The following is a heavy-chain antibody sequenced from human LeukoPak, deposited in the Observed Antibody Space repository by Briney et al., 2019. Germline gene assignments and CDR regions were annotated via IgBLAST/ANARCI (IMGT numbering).Heavy chain of an antibody. CDR3: SRLKSTYYDFWSGYTPYYYNYYYMNV. J-gene: IGHJ6*03. CDR1: GGSISSSSYY. CDR2: IYYSGST. D-gene: IGHD3-3*01. Sequence: PSETLSLTCTVSGGSISSSSYYWGWIRQPPGKGLEWIGSIYYSGSTYYNPSLKSRVTISVDTSKNQFSLKLSSVTAADTAVYSCSRLKSTYYDFWSGYTPYYYNYYYMNVWGKGTTVTVSS. V-gene: IGHV4-39*01.